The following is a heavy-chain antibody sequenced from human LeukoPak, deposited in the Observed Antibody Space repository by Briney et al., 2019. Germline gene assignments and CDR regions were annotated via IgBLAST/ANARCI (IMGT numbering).Heavy chain of an antibody. Sequence: PGRSLRLSCAASGFTFSSYGMHWVRQAPGKGLEWVAVIWHDGSNKYYADSVKGRFTISRDNSKNTLYLQMNSLRAEDTAVYYCARESRDGYRHHYYGMDVWGQGTTVTVSS. J-gene: IGHJ6*02. CDR2: IWHDGSNK. CDR3: ARESRDGYRHHYYGMDV. CDR1: GFTFSSYG. D-gene: IGHD5-24*01. V-gene: IGHV3-33*08.